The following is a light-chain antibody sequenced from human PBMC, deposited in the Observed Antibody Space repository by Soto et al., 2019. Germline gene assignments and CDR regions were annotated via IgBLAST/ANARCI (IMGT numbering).Light chain of an antibody. Sequence: DIVMTQSPESLAVSLGGRATIHCKSSQTVLFTSNNKNFLAWYQHKVGQPPKLLINWASIRESGVPDRFSGRGSGSDFSLTISNLQAEDVAVYYCQQYYDFPYTFGRGTKLEIK. CDR3: QQYYDFPYT. CDR1: QTVLFTSNNKNF. J-gene: IGKJ2*01. CDR2: WAS. V-gene: IGKV4-1*01.